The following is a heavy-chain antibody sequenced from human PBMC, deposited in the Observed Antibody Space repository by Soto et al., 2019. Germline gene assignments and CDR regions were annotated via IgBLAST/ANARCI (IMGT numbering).Heavy chain of an antibody. CDR1: GFTFSSYA. D-gene: IGHD5-12*01. CDR3: ARDSGYDSYAFDI. CDR2: ISYDGSNK. J-gene: IGHJ3*02. Sequence: SLRLSCAASGFTFSSYAMHWVRQAPGKGLEWVAVISYDGSNKYYADSVKGRFTISRDNSKNTLYLQMNSLRAEDTAVYYCARDSGYDSYAFDIWGQGTMVTVSS. V-gene: IGHV3-30-3*01.